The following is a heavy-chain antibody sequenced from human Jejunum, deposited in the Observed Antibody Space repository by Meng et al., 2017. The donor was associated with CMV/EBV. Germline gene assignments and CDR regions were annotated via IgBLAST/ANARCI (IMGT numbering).Heavy chain of an antibody. J-gene: IGHJ4*02. D-gene: IGHD5-12*01. CDR3: ATSSSGFDFWTDY. Sequence: SGGPFSSYAISWVRQAPGQGLEWMGGIIPFLGSTIYAQKFQGRVTITTDESTSTAYMELSSLRSEDTAVYYCATSSSGFDFWTDYWGQGTLVTVSS. V-gene: IGHV1-69*05. CDR1: GGPFSSYA. CDR2: IIPFLGST.